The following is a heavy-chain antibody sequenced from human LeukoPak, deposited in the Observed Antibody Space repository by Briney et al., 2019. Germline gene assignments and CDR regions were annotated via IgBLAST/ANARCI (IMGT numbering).Heavy chain of an antibody. Sequence: GASVKVSCKASGGTFSSYAISWVRQAPGQGLEWMGRIIPILGIANYAQKFQGRVTITADKSTSTAYMELSSLRSEDTAVYYCASRTSGCSGGSCYYWYFDLWGRGTLVTVSS. CDR3: ASRTSGCSGGSCYYWYFDL. CDR1: GGTFSSYA. V-gene: IGHV1-69*04. CDR2: IIPILGIA. D-gene: IGHD2-15*01. J-gene: IGHJ2*01.